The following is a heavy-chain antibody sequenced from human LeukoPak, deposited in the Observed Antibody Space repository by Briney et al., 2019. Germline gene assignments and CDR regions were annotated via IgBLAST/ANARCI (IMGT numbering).Heavy chain of an antibody. V-gene: IGHV1-2*02. CDR1: GYTFTGYY. CDR2: INPNSGGT. D-gene: IGHD3-3*01. Sequence: GASVKVSCKXSGYTFTGYYMHWVRQAPGQGLEWMGWINPNSGGTNYAQKFQGRVTMTRDTSISTAYMELSRLRSDDTAVYYCARENHTILGGGFDPWGQGTLVTVSS. J-gene: IGHJ5*02. CDR3: ARENHTILGGGFDP.